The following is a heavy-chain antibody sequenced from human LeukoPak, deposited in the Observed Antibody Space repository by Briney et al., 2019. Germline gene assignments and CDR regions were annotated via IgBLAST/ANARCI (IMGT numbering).Heavy chain of an antibody. CDR2: IYYSGTA. J-gene: IGHJ4*02. CDR1: DGSINSVGYH. CDR3: ARVEAATTNPRFGY. V-gene: IGHV4-31*03. D-gene: IGHD5-24*01. Sequence: SETLSLTCTVSDGSINSVGYHRSWVRQLPGKGLDWVGYIYYSGTAYYNPSLRSRVTISIDTSQNQFSLKVTSVTVADTAVYYCARVEAATTNPRFGYWGQGTLVTVSS.